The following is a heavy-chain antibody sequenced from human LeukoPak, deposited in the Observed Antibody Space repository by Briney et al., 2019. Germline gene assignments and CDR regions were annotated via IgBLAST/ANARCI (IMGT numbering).Heavy chain of an antibody. Sequence: GGSLRLSCAASGFTFSSYAMSWVRQAPGKGLEWVSAISGSGGSTYYADSVKGRFTISRDNSKNTLYLQMNSLRAEDTAVYYCAKGGDIVVVPAATNWFDPWGQGTLVTVSS. J-gene: IGHJ5*02. V-gene: IGHV3-23*01. CDR1: GFTFSSYA. CDR2: ISGSGGST. D-gene: IGHD2-2*01. CDR3: AKGGDIVVVPAATNWFDP.